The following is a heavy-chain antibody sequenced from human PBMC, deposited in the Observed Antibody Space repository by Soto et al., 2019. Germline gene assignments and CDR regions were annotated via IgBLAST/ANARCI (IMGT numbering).Heavy chain of an antibody. CDR3: ARCNTSWYGGYYGLDV. D-gene: IGHD2-2*01. CDR1: GGTFSTYA. J-gene: IGHJ6*02. Sequence: QVQLVQSGAEVKKPGSSVKVSCKASGGTFSTYAINWVRQAPGQGLEWMGGTIPMFGTSNYAQKFQGRVIITADESKSTAYMALSSLRSEDTAVYYCARCNTSWYGGYYGLDVWGQGTTVTVSS. V-gene: IGHV1-69*01. CDR2: TIPMFGTS.